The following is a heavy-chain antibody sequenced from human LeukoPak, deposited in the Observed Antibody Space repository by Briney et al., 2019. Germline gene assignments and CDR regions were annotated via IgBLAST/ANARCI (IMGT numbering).Heavy chain of an antibody. J-gene: IGHJ3*02. CDR3: ARDQKYSSTPIFFDI. CDR1: GGSISSYY. CDR2: IYYSGST. D-gene: IGHD6-13*01. Sequence: PSETLSLTCTVSGGSISSYYWSWIRQPPGKGLEWIGYIYYSGSTNYNPSLKSRVTISVDTSKNQFSLKLSSVTAADTAVYYCARDQKYSSTPIFFDIWGQGTMVTVSS. V-gene: IGHV4-59*01.